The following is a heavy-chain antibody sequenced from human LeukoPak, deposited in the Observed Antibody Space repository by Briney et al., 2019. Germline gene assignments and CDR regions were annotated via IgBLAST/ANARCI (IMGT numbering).Heavy chain of an antibody. J-gene: IGHJ6*02. CDR1: GFTFSSYS. CDR3: ARETEWSLYYYYGMDV. D-gene: IGHD3-3*01. CDR2: ISSSSSYI. V-gene: IGHV3-21*01. Sequence: TGGSLRLSCAASGFTFSSYSMNWVRQAPGKGLEWVSSISSSSSYIYYADSVKGRFTISRDNAKNSLYLQMNSLRAEDTAVYYCARETEWSLYYYYGMDVWAKGPRSPSP.